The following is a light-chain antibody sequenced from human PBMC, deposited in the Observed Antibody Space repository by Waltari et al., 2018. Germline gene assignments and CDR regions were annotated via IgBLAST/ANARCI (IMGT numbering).Light chain of an antibody. J-gene: IGKJ1*01. CDR3: QHYLRLPVT. CDR2: GAS. Sequence: EIVLTQSPGTLSLSVGERATVSCRASESVSRALAWYQQKPGPAPRLLIYGASTRATGIPDRFSGSGSGTYFSLTISRLEPDDXXVYYCQHYLRLPVTFGQGTTVEI. V-gene: IGKV3-20*01. CDR1: ESVSRA.